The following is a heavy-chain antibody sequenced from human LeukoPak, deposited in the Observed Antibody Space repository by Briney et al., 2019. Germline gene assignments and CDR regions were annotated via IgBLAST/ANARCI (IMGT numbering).Heavy chain of an antibody. CDR1: GFTFDHYT. J-gene: IGHJ4*02. CDR3: ARELPGGYFDY. CDR2: ISWDGDNT. V-gene: IGHV3-43*01. Sequence: GGSLRLSCAASGFTFDHYTIHWVRQAPGKGLEWVSLISWDGDNTYYADSVNGRFTISRDNSKNTLYLQMNSLRAEDTAVYYCARELPGGYFDYWGQGTLVTVSS. D-gene: IGHD3-10*01.